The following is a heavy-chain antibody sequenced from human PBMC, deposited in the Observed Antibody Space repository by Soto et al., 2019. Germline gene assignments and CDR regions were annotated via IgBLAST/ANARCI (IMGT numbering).Heavy chain of an antibody. CDR3: AKGGGSKDYYDTSGYYLYYYYAMDV. Sequence: EVQLLESGGGLVQPGGSLRLSCAPSGFTFSSYAMTWVRQAPGKGLAWVSALSGSGVSTYYADSVKGRFTISRDNSKNTLYPQMNSLRAEDTAVYYCAKGGGSKDYYDTSGYYLYYYYAMDVWGQGTTVTVSS. J-gene: IGHJ6*02. CDR1: GFTFSSYA. D-gene: IGHD3-22*01. V-gene: IGHV3-23*01. CDR2: LSGSGVST.